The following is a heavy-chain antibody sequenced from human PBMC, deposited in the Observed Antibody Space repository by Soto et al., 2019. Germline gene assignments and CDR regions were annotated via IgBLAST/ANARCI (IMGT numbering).Heavy chain of an antibody. J-gene: IGHJ4*02. D-gene: IGHD6-13*01. CDR3: ARVGPGIAAAEVLRY. CDR1: GGTFSSYA. V-gene: IGHV1-69*13. Sequence: SVKVSCKASGGTFSSYAISWVRQAPGQGLEWMGGIIPIFGTANYAQKFQGRVTITADESTSTAYMELSSLRSEDTAVYYCARVGPGIAAAEVLRYWGQGTLVTVSS. CDR2: IIPIFGTA.